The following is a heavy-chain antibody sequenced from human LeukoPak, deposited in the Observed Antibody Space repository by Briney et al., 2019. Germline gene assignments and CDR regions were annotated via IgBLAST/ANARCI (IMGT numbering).Heavy chain of an antibody. V-gene: IGHV4-38-2*02. D-gene: IGHD4-17*01. CDR2: IYHSGST. Sequence: SETLSLTCTVSGYSISSGYYWGWIRQPPGKGLEWIGSIYHSGSTYYNPSLKSRVTISVDTSKNQFSLKLSSVAAADTAVYYCARAYGDYKPNWFDPWGQGTLVTVSS. J-gene: IGHJ5*02. CDR1: GYSISSGYY. CDR3: ARAYGDYKPNWFDP.